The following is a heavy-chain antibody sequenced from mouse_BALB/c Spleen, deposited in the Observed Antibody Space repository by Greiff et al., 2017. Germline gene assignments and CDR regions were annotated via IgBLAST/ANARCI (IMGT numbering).Heavy chain of an antibody. CDR3: ARDKYGNYAAY. CDR1: GFTFSSYG. V-gene: IGHV5-6-3*01. CDR2: INSNGGST. J-gene: IGHJ3*01. Sequence: EVNVVESGGGLVQPGGSLKLSCAASGFTFSSYGMSWVRQTPDKRLELVATINSNGGSTYYPDSVKGRFTISRDNAKNTLYLQMSSLKSEDTAMYYCARDKYGNYAAYWGQGTLVTVSA. D-gene: IGHD2-10*02.